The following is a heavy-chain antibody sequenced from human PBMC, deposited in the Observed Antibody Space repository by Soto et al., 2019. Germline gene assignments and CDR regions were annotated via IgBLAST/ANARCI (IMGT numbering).Heavy chain of an antibody. CDR2: IYWDDDK. Sequence: QITLKESGPTLVKPTQTLTLTCTFSGFSLSTSGVGVGWIRQPPGKALEWLALIYWDDDKRYSPSLKSRLTIXXDXSXXQVVLTMTNMDPVDTATYYCAHRHGGIAVAGPFDYWGQGTLVTVSS. V-gene: IGHV2-5*02. D-gene: IGHD6-19*01. CDR3: AHRHGGIAVAGPFDY. J-gene: IGHJ4*02. CDR1: GFSLSTSGVG.